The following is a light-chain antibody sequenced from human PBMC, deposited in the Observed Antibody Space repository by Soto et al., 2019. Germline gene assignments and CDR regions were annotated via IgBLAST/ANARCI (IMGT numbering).Light chain of an antibody. J-gene: IGLJ1*01. Sequence: QSVLTQPPSVSGAPGQRVTISCTGSSSNIGAGYDVHWYQQLPGTAPKLLIYGNSNRPSGVPDRFSGSKSDTSASLAITGLQAEDEADYYCQSFDSSLSGYVFGTGT. CDR3: QSFDSSLSGYV. CDR2: GNS. CDR1: SSNIGAGYD. V-gene: IGLV1-40*01.